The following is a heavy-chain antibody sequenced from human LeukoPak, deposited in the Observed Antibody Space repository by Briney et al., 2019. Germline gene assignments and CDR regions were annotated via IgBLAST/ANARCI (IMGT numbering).Heavy chain of an antibody. Sequence: SVKVSCKASGYTFTSYFMYWVPQDTGQGLEWMARIIPIFGSANYAQKFQDRVTITADKSTITAYMELTSLRSEDTAVYYCASNSKLWFGESTQHYYYYMDVWGKGTTVTVSS. V-gene: IGHV1-69*06. CDR3: ASNSKLWFGESTQHYYYYMDV. D-gene: IGHD3-10*01. CDR1: GYTFTSYF. J-gene: IGHJ6*03. CDR2: IIPIFGSA.